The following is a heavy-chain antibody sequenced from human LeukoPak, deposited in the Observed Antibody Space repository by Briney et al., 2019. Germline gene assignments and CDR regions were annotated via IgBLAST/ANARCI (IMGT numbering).Heavy chain of an antibody. J-gene: IGHJ4*02. Sequence: ASVKVSCKASGYTFTGYYMHWVRQAPGQGLEWMGWINPNSGGTNYAQKFQGRVTMTRDTSISTAYMELSRLRFDDRAVYYCASGPCYDSSGRGFDYWGRGTLVTVSS. CDR1: GYTFTGYY. CDR3: ASGPCYDSSGRGFDY. CDR2: INPNSGGT. V-gene: IGHV1-2*02. D-gene: IGHD3-22*01.